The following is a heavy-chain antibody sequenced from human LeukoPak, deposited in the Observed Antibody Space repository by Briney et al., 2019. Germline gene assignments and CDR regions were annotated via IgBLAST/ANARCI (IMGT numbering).Heavy chain of an antibody. CDR3: ASWPGGWYGEDS. V-gene: IGHV3-53*01. CDR2: IYGGGST. J-gene: IGHJ4*02. D-gene: IGHD6-19*01. Sequence: GGSLRLSCAAPGFTVSSNFMSWVRQAPGKGLEWVSVIYGGGSTYYADSVKGRFTISRDTPKNTLYLQMNSLRVEDTAVYYCASWPGGWYGEDSWGQGTLVTVSS. CDR1: GFTVSSNF.